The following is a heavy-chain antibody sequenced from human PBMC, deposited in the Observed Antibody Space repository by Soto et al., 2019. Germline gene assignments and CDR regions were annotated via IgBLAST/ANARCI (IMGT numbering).Heavy chain of an antibody. CDR3: ARNYYNSKVYGSGSYSLGY. CDR2: INYSGST. Sequence: ASETLSLTCTVSGGSINSGGYYWSWIRQHPGKGLEWIGYINYSGSTNYNPSLKSRITISRDTSKNQFSLKLSSVTAADTAVYYCARNYYNSKVYGSGSYSLGYWGQGTLVTVSS. J-gene: IGHJ4*02. CDR1: GGSINSGGYY. V-gene: IGHV4-31*03. D-gene: IGHD3-10*01.